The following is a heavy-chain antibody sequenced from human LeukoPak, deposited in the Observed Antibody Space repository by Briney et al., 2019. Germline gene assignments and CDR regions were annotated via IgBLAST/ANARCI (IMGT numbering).Heavy chain of an antibody. Sequence: SETLSLTCTVSGGSISSYYWSWIRQPPGKGLEWIGYIYYSGSTNYNPSLKSRVTISVDTSRNQFSLKLSSVTAADTAVYYCARRRPANWFDSWGQGTLVTVSS. J-gene: IGHJ5*01. CDR2: IYYSGST. CDR1: GGSISSYY. V-gene: IGHV4-59*08. CDR3: ARRRPANWFDS.